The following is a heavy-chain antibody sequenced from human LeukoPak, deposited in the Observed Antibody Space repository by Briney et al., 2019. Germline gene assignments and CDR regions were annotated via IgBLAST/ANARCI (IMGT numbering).Heavy chain of an antibody. J-gene: IGHJ4*02. CDR1: GFTFSSYS. CDR2: ISSSSSYI. CDR3: ARTAKRGSSGSLFDY. D-gene: IGHD3-22*01. Sequence: PGGSLRLSCAASGFTFSSYSMNWVRQAPGKGLEWVSSISSSSSYIYYADSVKGRFTISRDNAKNSLYLQMNSLRAEDTAVYYCARTAKRGSSGSLFDYWGQGTLVTVSS. V-gene: IGHV3-21*01.